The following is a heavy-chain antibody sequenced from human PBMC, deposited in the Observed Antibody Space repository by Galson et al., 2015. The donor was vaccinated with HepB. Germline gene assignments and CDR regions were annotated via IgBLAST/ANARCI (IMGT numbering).Heavy chain of an antibody. D-gene: IGHD6-19*01. Sequence: SLRLSCAASKFIFSNYNMNWVRQTPGKGMEWVASISYNSDYIYYADSVKGRFTISRDNAKNSLYLQMNSLRAEDTAVYYCARDWGIAVAGTWWFDPWGQGTLSPSPQ. J-gene: IGHJ5*02. V-gene: IGHV3-21*06. CDR1: KFIFSNYN. CDR3: ARDWGIAVAGTWWFDP. CDR2: ISYNSDYI.